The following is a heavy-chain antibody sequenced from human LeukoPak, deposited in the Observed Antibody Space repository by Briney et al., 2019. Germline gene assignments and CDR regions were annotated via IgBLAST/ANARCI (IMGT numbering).Heavy chain of an antibody. CDR2: MRSKRNNYAT. J-gene: IGHJ5*02. V-gene: IGHV3-73*01. Sequence: PGGSLRLSCEASGFTFSGSAMHWVRQAPGKGLEWVGRMRSKRNNYATGYTASVEGRFTISRDDSKNTRYLEMTNLKSEDTAVYYCTSQAGYSSSWETWGQGTLVTVSS. CDR1: GFTFSGSA. D-gene: IGHD6-13*01. CDR3: TSQAGYSSSWET.